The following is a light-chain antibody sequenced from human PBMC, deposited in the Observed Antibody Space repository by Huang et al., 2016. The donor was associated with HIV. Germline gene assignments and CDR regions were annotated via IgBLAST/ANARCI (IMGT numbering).Light chain of an antibody. J-gene: IGKJ1*01. V-gene: IGKV3-20*01. CDR3: QQCGDSTWT. CDR2: GAS. Sequence: EIVLTQSPGSLSLSPGDRATLACRASQYVADAYVAWYQHIPGQSPRLLIYGASRRAPGIPDRFSGSGFSTDFNITISRLEPEDFAVYYCQQCGDSTWTFGQGTKVEVK. CDR1: QYVADAY.